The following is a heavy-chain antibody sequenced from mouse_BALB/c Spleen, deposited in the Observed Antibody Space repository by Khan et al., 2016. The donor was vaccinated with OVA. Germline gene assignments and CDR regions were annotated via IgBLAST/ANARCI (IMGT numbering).Heavy chain of an antibody. D-gene: IGHD1-1*01. CDR1: GYSITTDYA. J-gene: IGHJ2*01. V-gene: IGHV3-2*02. Sequence: EVQLVETGPGLVKPSQSLSLTCTVTGYSITTDYAWNWIRQFPGKKLEWMGFISYSGNTKYNPSLKSRISITRDTSKNQFFLQLKSVTTEDTARYYCARVYGVDFDYWGQGTTLTVSS. CDR2: ISYSGNT. CDR3: ARVYGVDFDY.